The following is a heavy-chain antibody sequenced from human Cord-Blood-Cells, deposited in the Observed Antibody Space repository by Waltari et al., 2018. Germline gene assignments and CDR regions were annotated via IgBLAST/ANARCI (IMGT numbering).Heavy chain of an antibody. CDR2: INPNSGGT. J-gene: IGHJ5*02. Sequence: QVQLVQSGAEVKKPGASVTVPCKASGYTFTGYYMHWVRQAPGKGLEWMGWINPNSGGTNYAQKFQGRVTMTRDTSISTAYMELSRLRSDDTAVYYCARELLWFGERYWFDPWGQGTLVTVSS. D-gene: IGHD3-10*01. V-gene: IGHV1-2*02. CDR3: ARELLWFGERYWFDP. CDR1: GYTFTGYY.